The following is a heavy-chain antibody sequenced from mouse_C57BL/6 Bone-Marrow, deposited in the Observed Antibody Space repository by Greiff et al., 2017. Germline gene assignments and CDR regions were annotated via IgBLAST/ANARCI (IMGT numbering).Heavy chain of an antibody. CDR2: INPNNGGT. D-gene: IGHD2-14*01. CDR1: GYSFTDYN. CDR3: ARDDYYRGYWDMDG. J-gene: IGHJ1*03. Sequence: VHVKQSGPELVKPGASVKIPCKASGYSFTDYNMDWVKQSHGTSLEWIGVINPNNGGTISNQKFKGKATLTVNKSSSTAYMQLHSLTSEDAAVDNCARDDYYRGYWDMDGGGKGTTVTVSS. V-gene: IGHV1-18*01.